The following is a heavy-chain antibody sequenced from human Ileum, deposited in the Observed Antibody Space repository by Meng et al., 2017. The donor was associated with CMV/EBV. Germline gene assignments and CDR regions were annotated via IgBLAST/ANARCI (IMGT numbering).Heavy chain of an antibody. CDR3: VRLTGNSWLDY. Sequence: QVQSPQSGSGPVKPSLTLSLTCVISGDSVSSTTVPWNWIRQSPSRGLEWLGRTYYRSKWFNDYALSVRGRITINPDISKNQLSLQLNSVTPEDTAVYYCVRLTGNSWLDYWGRGTLVTVSS. CDR2: TYYRSKWFN. CDR1: GDSVSSTTVP. V-gene: IGHV6-1*01. J-gene: IGHJ4*02. D-gene: IGHD6-13*01.